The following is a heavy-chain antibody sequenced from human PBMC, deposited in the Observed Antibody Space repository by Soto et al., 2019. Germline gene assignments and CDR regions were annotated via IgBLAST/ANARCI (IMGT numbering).Heavy chain of an antibody. CDR1: GYTFTSYG. CDR3: VRDPDGHIDFDY. Sequence: ASVKVSCTASGYTFTSYGISWVRQAPGQGLEWMSWISAYNGDTNYAQKVQGRVTMTTDTSTSTAFMELRSLRFDDTAVYYCVRDPDGHIDFDYWGQGTLVTVSS. J-gene: IGHJ4*02. CDR2: ISAYNGDT. V-gene: IGHV1-18*01.